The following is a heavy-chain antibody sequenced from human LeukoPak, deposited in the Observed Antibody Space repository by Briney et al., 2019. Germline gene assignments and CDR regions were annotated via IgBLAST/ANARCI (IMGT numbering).Heavy chain of an antibody. CDR3: LHKNYDY. V-gene: IGHV3-7*01. CDR1: GFTFSSYA. J-gene: IGHJ4*02. Sequence: GGSLRLSCGASGFTFSSYAMSWVRQAPGKGLEWVANINQDGSEKYYVDSVKGRFTISRDNANNLVYLQMNSLRAEDTAVYYCLHKNYDYWGQGTLVTVSS. CDR2: INQDGSEK.